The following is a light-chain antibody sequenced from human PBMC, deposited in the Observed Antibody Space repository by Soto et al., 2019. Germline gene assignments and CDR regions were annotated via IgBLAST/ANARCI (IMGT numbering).Light chain of an antibody. CDR1: SSDVGGYNF. V-gene: IGLV2-8*01. Sequence: QSALTQPPSASGSPGQSVTISCTGTSSDVGGYNFVSWYQQHPGKAPRLMIYEVNQRPSGVPDRFSASKSGNTASLTVSGLRSEDEADYYCSSYAGNNNLVFGGGTKLTVL. J-gene: IGLJ3*02. CDR3: SSYAGNNNLV. CDR2: EVN.